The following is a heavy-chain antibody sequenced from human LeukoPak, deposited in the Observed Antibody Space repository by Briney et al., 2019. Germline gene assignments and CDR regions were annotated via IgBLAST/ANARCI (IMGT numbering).Heavy chain of an antibody. J-gene: IGHJ4*02. CDR2: ISAYNGNT. V-gene: IGHV1-18*01. CDR3: ARDRLYGSQISLAQRVDY. D-gene: IGHD3-10*01. Sequence: ASVKVSCKASGYTFTSYGISWVRQAPGQGLEWMGWISAYNGNTNYAQKLQGRVTPTTDTSTSTAYMELRSLRSDDTAVYFCARDRLYGSQISLAQRVDYWGQGTLVTVSS. CDR1: GYTFTSYG.